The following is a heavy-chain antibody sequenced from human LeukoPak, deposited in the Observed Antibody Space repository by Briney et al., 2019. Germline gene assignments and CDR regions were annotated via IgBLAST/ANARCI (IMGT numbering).Heavy chain of an antibody. Sequence: GGSLRLSCAASGFTFSSYSMNWVRQAPGKGLEWVSSISSSSSYIYYADSVKGRFTISRDNAKNSLYLQMNSLRAEDTAVYYCARASSSGWYFDYWGQGTLVTVPS. CDR1: GFTFSSYS. CDR2: ISSSSSYI. D-gene: IGHD6-19*01. V-gene: IGHV3-21*01. CDR3: ARASSSGWYFDY. J-gene: IGHJ4*02.